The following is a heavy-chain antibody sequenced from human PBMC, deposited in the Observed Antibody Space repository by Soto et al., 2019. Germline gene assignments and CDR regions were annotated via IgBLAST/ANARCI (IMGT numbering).Heavy chain of an antibody. Sequence: SETLSLTCTVSGGSVSSGNYYWSWIRQPPGKGLEWIGYFYYTGSTNYNPSLKSRVTISIDASKNQFSLRLSSVTAADTAVYYCARAYGDYDAFDIWGQGTMVTVSS. D-gene: IGHD4-17*01. V-gene: IGHV4-61*01. CDR3: ARAYGDYDAFDI. CDR2: FYYTGST. CDR1: GGSVSSGNYY. J-gene: IGHJ3*02.